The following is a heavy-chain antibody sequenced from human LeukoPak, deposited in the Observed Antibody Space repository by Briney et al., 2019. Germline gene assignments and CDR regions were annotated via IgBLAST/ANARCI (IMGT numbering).Heavy chain of an antibody. Sequence: KSSETLSLTCTVSGGSISSYYWSWIRQPPGKGLEWIGYIYYSGSTNYNPSLKSRVTISVDTSKNQFSLKLSSVTAADTAAYYCARALRYYGSGSYYNVNWFDPWGQGTLVTVSS. CDR2: IYYSGST. CDR1: GGSISSYY. CDR3: ARALRYYGSGSYYNVNWFDP. J-gene: IGHJ5*02. V-gene: IGHV4-59*01. D-gene: IGHD3-10*01.